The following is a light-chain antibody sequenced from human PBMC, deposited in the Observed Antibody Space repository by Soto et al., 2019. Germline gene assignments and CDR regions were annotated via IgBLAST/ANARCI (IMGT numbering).Light chain of an antibody. Sequence: EILMKQSTDTLSVYPGDRVTLSCRASRTVSNRLAWYQQKPGQAPRLLLSCASTGATGIPPRFRGSGSGTEFTLTVDTLQSEDIQIYYCQQYYHWPVTFGGGTKVEIK. CDR2: CAS. CDR1: RTVSNR. CDR3: QQYYHWPVT. J-gene: IGKJ4*01. V-gene: IGKV3-15*01.